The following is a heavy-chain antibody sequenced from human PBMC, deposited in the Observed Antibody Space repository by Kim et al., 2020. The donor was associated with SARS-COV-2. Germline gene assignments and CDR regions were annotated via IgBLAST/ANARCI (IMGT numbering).Heavy chain of an antibody. J-gene: IGHJ5*02. D-gene: IGHD2-21*01. Sequence: PSPKMRVTISVDTSKNQFSLKLRSVTAADTAVYYCARHIPRANWFDPWGQGTLVTVSS. CDR3: ARHIPRANWFDP. V-gene: IGHV4-39*01.